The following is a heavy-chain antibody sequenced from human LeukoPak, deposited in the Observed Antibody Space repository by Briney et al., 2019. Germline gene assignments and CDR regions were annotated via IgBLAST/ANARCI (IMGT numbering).Heavy chain of an antibody. CDR2: ITAGTTHI. D-gene: IGHD6-13*01. V-gene: IGHV3-21*01. CDR3: ARDGSGWSRDY. CDR1: GFIFSPCA. J-gene: IGHJ4*02. Sequence: GGSLRISCAASGFIFSPCAMTWVRQAPGKGLEWVSTITAGTTHIYYADSVKGRFTTSRDDAKTSLYLQLSSLRTEDTAVYYCARDGSGWSRDYWGQGTLVTVSS.